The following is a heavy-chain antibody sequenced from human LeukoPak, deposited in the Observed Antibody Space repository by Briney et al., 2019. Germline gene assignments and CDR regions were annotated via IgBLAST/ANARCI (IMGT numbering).Heavy chain of an antibody. CDR1: GFTFSRHW. D-gene: IGHD3-10*01. CDR3: ARDRDGAGKNDAFDI. J-gene: IGHJ3*02. Sequence: GGSLRLSCAASGFTFSRHWVSWGRQAPGKGLEWVARINGDGSEKDYVDFVKGRFTISSDNRKNLVYLQMNSLRVEDTAVYYCARDRDGAGKNDAFDIWGQGTMVTVSS. CDR2: INGDGSEK. V-gene: IGHV3-7*01.